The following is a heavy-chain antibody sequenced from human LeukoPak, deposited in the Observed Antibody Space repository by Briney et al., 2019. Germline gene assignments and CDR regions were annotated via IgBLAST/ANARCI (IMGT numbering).Heavy chain of an antibody. J-gene: IGHJ6*02. D-gene: IGHD3-22*01. Sequence: PGGSLRLSCAASGFTFSSYAMSWVRQAPGKGLEWVSAISGSGGSTYYADSVKGRFTISRDNSKNTLYLQMNSLRAEDTVVYYCARSPTMIVVGFTDVWGQGTTVTVSS. V-gene: IGHV3-23*01. CDR2: ISGSGGST. CDR1: GFTFSSYA. CDR3: ARSPTMIVVGFTDV.